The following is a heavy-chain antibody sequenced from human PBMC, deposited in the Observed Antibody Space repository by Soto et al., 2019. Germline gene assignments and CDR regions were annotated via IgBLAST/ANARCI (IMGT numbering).Heavy chain of an antibody. V-gene: IGHV1-69*01. J-gene: IGHJ5*02. CDR2: IIPIFGTA. CDR1: GGTFSSYA. CDR3: ARDIGPGVYMESYNWFDP. D-gene: IGHD1-1*01. Sequence: QVQLVQSGAEVKKPGSSVKVSCKASGGTFSSYAISWVRQAPGQGLEWMGGIIPIFGTANYAQKFQGRVTITADESTSTAYMELSSLRSEDTAVYYCARDIGPGVYMESYNWFDPWGQGTLVTVSS.